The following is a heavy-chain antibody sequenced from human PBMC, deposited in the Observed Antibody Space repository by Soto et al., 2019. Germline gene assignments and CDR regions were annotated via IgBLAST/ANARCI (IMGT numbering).Heavy chain of an antibody. CDR1: GGSFGGYY. J-gene: IGHJ6*02. Sequence: SETPSLTCAVYGGSFGGYYWSWVRQPPRKGLEWIGEINHSGSTNYNPSLKSRVTISVDTSKNQFSLKLSSVTAADTAVYYCARSKRLCGETLCMDVWGQGTTLTVS. CDR2: INHSGST. V-gene: IGHV4-34*01. CDR3: ARSKRLCGETLCMDV. D-gene: IGHD3-10*02.